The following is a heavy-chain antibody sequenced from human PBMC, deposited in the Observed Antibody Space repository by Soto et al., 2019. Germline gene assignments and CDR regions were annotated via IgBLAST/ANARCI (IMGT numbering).Heavy chain of an antibody. D-gene: IGHD3-16*01. Sequence: SETLSLTCTVSGGSISSGGYYWSWIRQHPGKGLEWIGYIYYSGSTYYNPSLKSRVTISVDTSKNQFSLKLSSVTAADTAVYYCAREKGDGDWFDPWGQGTLVTVSS. CDR2: IYYSGST. CDR3: AREKGDGDWFDP. V-gene: IGHV4-31*03. J-gene: IGHJ5*02. CDR1: GGSISSGGYY.